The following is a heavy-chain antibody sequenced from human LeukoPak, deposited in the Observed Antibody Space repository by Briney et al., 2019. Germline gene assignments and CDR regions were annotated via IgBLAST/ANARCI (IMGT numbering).Heavy chain of an antibody. J-gene: IGHJ5*02. D-gene: IGHD6-13*01. CDR2: INAGNGNT. Sequence: ASVTVSCKASGYTFTSYAMHWVRQAPGQRLEWMGWINAGNGNTKYSQKFQGRVTITRDTSASTAYMELSSLRSEDTAVYYCARDKQQLGGDWFDPWGQGTLVTVSS. V-gene: IGHV1-3*01. CDR3: ARDKQQLGGDWFDP. CDR1: GYTFTSYA.